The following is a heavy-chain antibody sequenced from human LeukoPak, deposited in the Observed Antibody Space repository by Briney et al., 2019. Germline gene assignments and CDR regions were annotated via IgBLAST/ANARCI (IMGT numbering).Heavy chain of an antibody. CDR3: ARANGMAPGGYFQH. Sequence: PGGSLRLSCAGSGFTFSSYWMGWVRQAPGKGLEWVANIKKVGNEKYYVDSVKGRFTISRDNAKNSLYLQMNSLRAEDTAVYFCARANGMAPGGYFQHWGQGTLVTVSS. CDR1: GFTFSSYW. V-gene: IGHV3-7*01. CDR2: IKKVGNEK. J-gene: IGHJ1*01. D-gene: IGHD4-23*01.